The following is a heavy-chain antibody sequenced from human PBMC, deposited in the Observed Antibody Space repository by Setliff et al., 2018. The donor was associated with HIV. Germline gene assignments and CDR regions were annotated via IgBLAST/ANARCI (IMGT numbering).Heavy chain of an antibody. CDR3: ARVDTTLLFFDL. J-gene: IGHJ4*02. D-gene: IGHD1-1*01. V-gene: IGHV4-38-2*01. CDR2: VYYSGST. CDR1: GYSVTSDYY. Sequence: SETLSLTCVVSGYSVTSDYYWGWIRQSPGKGLEWIGSVYYSGSTYHNPSLKSRITISIDTSKDHFSLHLTSVTAADTAIYYCARVDTTLLFFDLWGQGTLVTVSS.